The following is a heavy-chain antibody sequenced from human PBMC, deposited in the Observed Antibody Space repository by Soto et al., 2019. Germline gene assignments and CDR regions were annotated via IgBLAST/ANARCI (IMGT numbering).Heavy chain of an antibody. CDR2: IYHSGST. Sequence: SETLSLTCAFSSCSISSSNWWSWVRQPPGKGLEWIGEIYHSGSTNYNPSLKSRVTISVDKSKNQFSLKLSSVTAADTAVYYCARVQVTTPPYYYYYMDVWGKGTTV. CDR1: SCSISSSNW. CDR3: ARVQVTTPPYYYYYMDV. V-gene: IGHV4-4*02. J-gene: IGHJ6*03. D-gene: IGHD4-17*01.